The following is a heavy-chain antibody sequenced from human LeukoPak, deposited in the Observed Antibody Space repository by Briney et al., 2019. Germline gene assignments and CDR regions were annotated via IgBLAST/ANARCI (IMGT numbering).Heavy chain of an antibody. CDR3: ARVEGIAAAGQAEYFQH. J-gene: IGHJ1*01. D-gene: IGHD6-13*01. CDR2: INPNSGGT. V-gene: IGHV1-2*02. Sequence: ASVKVSCKASGYTFTGYYMHWVRQAPGQGLEWMGWINPNSGGTNYAQKFQGRVTMTRDTSISTAYMELSGLRSDDTAVYYCARVEGIAAAGQAEYFQHWGQGTLVTVS. CDR1: GYTFTGYY.